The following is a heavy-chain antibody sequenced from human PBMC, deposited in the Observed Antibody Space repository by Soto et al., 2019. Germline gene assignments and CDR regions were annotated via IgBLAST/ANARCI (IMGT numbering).Heavy chain of an antibody. CDR1: GGTFSSYA. J-gene: IGHJ4*02. D-gene: IGHD6-13*01. CDR2: IIPIFGTA. V-gene: IGHV1-69*13. CDR3: AREDSSSYYFDY. Sequence: ASVKVSCKASGGTFSSYAISWVRQAPGQGLEWMGGIIPIFGTANYAQKFQGRVTITADESTSTAYMELSSLRSEDTAVYYCAREDSSSYYFDYWGQGTLVTVYS.